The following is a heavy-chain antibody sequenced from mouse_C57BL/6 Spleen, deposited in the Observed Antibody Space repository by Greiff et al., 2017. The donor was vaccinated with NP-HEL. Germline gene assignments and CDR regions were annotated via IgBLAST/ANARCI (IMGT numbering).Heavy chain of an antibody. CDR3: ARSEAGDYGTFCDY. Sequence: QVQLQQPGAELVRPGSSVKLSCKASGYTFTSYWMHWVKQRPIQGLEWIGNIDPSDSETHYNQKFKDKATLTVDKSSSTAYMQLSSLTSEDSAVYYCARSEAGDYGTFCDYWGQGTTLTVSS. D-gene: IGHD1-1*01. CDR2: IDPSDSET. J-gene: IGHJ2*01. CDR1: GYTFTSYW. V-gene: IGHV1-52*01.